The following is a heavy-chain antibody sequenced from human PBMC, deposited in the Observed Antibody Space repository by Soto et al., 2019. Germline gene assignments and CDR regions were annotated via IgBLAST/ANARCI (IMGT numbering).Heavy chain of an antibody. CDR2: IYYSGST. D-gene: IGHD2-15*01. CDR3: ARVVVAATSLWFDP. V-gene: IGHV4-59*12. J-gene: IGHJ5*02. Sequence: ETLSLTCTVSGGSISSYYWSWIPQPPGKGLEWIGYIYYSGSTNYNPSLKSRVTISVDTSKEQYSLKLSSVTAADTAVYYCARVVVAATSLWFDPWGQGTPVTVSS. CDR1: GGSISSYY.